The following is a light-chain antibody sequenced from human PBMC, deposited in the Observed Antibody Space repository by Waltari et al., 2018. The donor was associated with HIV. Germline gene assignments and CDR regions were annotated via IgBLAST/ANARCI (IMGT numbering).Light chain of an antibody. V-gene: IGLV1-47*01. J-gene: IGLJ1*01. CDR2: GNN. Sequence: QSVLTQPPSASGTPGQRVTISCSGSSSNIGSNFVYWYQQLPGTAPKLLIYGNNQRPSGVPDRFSGSKSGTSASLAISGLRSDDEADYYCATWNDSLSGYVFGTGTKVTV. CDR3: ATWNDSLSGYV. CDR1: SSNIGSNF.